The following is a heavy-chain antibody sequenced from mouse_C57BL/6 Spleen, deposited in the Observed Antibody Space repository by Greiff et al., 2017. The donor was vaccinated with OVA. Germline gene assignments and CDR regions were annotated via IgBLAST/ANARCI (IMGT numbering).Heavy chain of an antibody. J-gene: IGHJ1*03. V-gene: IGHV1-54*01. CDR3: ARGRGRWYFDV. CDR1: GYAFTNYL. CDR2: INPGSGGT. Sequence: VQLQQSGAELVRPGTSVKVSCKASGYAFTNYLIEWVKQRPGQGLEWIGVINPGSGGTNYNEKFKGKATLTADKSSSTAYMQLSSLTSEDSAVYYCARGRGRWYFDVWGTGTTVTVSS.